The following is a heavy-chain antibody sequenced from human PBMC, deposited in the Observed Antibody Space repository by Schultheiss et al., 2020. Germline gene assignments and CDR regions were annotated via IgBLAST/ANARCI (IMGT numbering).Heavy chain of an antibody. CDR3: ARGYSSSWYIHDY. Sequence: GGSLRLSCAASGFTFSSYAMSWVRQSPGKGLEWVSAISGSGGSTYYADSVRGRFTISRDNSKNTLYLQMNSLRAEDTAVYYCARGYSSSWYIHDYWGQGTLVTVSA. CDR2: ISGSGGST. CDR1: GFTFSSYA. V-gene: IGHV3-23*01. J-gene: IGHJ4*02. D-gene: IGHD6-13*01.